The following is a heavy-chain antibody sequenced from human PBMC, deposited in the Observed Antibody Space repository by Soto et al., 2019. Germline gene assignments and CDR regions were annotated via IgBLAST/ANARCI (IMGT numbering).Heavy chain of an antibody. CDR1: GDSVSSNSAA. D-gene: IGHD6-19*01. J-gene: IGHJ6*02. Sequence: SQTLSLTCAISGDSVSSNSAAWNWIRQSPSRGLEWLGSTYYRSKWYNDYAVSVKSRITINPDTSKNQFSLQLNSVTPEDTAVYYCAASFPPFKYSSGWLMGAYGMDVWGQGTTVTVSS. CDR3: AASFPPFKYSSGWLMGAYGMDV. CDR2: TYYRSKWYN. V-gene: IGHV6-1*01.